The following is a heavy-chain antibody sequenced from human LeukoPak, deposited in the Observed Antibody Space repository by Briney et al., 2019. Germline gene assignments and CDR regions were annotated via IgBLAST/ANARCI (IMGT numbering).Heavy chain of an antibody. J-gene: IGHJ3*02. Sequence: SETLSLTCTVSDGSISSYYWSWTRQPPGKGLEWIAYIYYSGSTNYNPSLKSRVTISVDTSKNQFSLKLSSVTAADTAVYYWGRQPCGTAAFDIWGQGTMVTVSS. V-gene: IGHV4-59*08. CDR3: GRQPCGTAAFDI. D-gene: IGHD1-14*01. CDR2: IYYSGST. CDR1: DGSISSYY.